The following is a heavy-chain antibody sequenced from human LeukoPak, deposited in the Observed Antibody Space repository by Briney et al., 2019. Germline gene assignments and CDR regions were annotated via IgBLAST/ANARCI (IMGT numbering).Heavy chain of an antibody. V-gene: IGHV3-9*01. CDR1: GFTFDDYA. Sequence: PGRSLRLSCAASGFTFDDYAMHWVRQAPGKGLEWVSGISWNSGSIGYADSVKGRFTISRDNAKNSLYLQMNSLRAEDTALYYCAKDRMNGYYYYYGMDVWGQGTTVTVSS. CDR3: AKDRMNGYYYYYGMDV. D-gene: IGHD1-1*01. CDR2: ISWNSGSI. J-gene: IGHJ6*02.